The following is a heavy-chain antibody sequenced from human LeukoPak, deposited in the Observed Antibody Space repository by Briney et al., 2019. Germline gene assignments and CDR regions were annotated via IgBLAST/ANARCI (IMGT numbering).Heavy chain of an antibody. V-gene: IGHV4-34*01. J-gene: IGHJ5*02. CDR3: ATSTTGSYYLGRIDL. CDR1: GGSFSGYS. Sequence: SETLSLTCAVYGGSFSGYSWNWIRQPPVKGLEWIGEINHSGGTNYNPSLKSRVTISVDTSKKQFSLKLSSVTAADTAVDYRATSTTGSYYLGRIDLWGQGTLVSVSS. CDR2: INHSGGT. D-gene: IGHD1-26*01.